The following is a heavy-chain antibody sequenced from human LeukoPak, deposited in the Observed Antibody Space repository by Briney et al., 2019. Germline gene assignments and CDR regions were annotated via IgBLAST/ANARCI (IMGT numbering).Heavy chain of an antibody. J-gene: IGHJ3*01. V-gene: IGHV3-9*01. D-gene: IGHD3-22*01. CDR2: IVGQGGSR. Sequence: GGSLRLSRVPSGFRFEDYAMHWLRQAPGKGREWVSGIVGQGGSRGYGDSEKGRFTISRDNANNSLFLQMNRLRPEDTAVYYCAKDLVRYYDSSGFAFWGQGTMVTVSS. CDR1: GFRFEDYA. CDR3: AKDLVRYYDSSGFAF.